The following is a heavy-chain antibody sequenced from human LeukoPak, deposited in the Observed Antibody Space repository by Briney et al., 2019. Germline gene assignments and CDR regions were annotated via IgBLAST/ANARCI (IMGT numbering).Heavy chain of an antibody. J-gene: IGHJ3*02. V-gene: IGHV4-59*01. CDR1: GGSISSYY. CDR3: ARASSTIFGVVPNAFDI. D-gene: IGHD3-3*01. CDR2: INYSGST. Sequence: SETLSLTCTVSGGSISSYYWSWIRQPPGKGLEWIGYINYSGSTNYNPSLKSRDTISVDTSKNQFSLKLSSVTAADTAVYYCARASSTIFGVVPNAFDIWGQGTMVTVSS.